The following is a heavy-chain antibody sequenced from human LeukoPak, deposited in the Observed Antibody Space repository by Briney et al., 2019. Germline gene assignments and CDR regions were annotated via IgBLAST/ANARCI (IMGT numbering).Heavy chain of an antibody. CDR2: INHSGRT. V-gene: IGHV4-34*01. CDR1: GGSFSGYY. CDR3: ARGLPWSNTGAFGI. D-gene: IGHD3-10*01. J-gene: IGHJ3*02. Sequence: PETLSLTCAVYGGSFSGYYWRWIREPPGKGLEGIGGINHSGRTHYHPSLKSRVTISVDTSKDQLSLKLSSVTAADTAVHYCARGLPWSNTGAFGIWGQGTMVTVSS.